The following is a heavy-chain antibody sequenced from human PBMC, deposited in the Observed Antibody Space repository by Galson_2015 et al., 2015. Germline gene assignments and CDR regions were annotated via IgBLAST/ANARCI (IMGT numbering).Heavy chain of an antibody. CDR3: ARDHVSVLGIAAAGDAFDI. V-gene: IGHV1-18*01. CDR1: GYTFTSYG. D-gene: IGHD6-13*01. J-gene: IGHJ3*02. CDR2: ISAYNGNT. Sequence: SVKVSCKASGYTFTSYGISWVRQAPGQGLEWMGWISAYNGNTNYAQKLQGRVTMTTDTSTSTAYMELRSLRSDDTAVYYCARDHVSVLGIAAAGDAFDIWGQGTMVTVSS.